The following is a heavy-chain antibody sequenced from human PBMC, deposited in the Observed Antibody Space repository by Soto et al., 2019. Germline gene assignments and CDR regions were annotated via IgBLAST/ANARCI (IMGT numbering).Heavy chain of an antibody. V-gene: IGHV3-23*01. CDR1: AFTFRSFA. CDR3: AKALYSSSHPPFDP. Sequence: HPGGSLRLSCAASAFTFRSFAMNWVRQAPGKGLEWVSAISGSGGDTYYADSVKGRFTISRDNSKNTLYLQMNSLRAEDTAVYYCAKALYSSSHPPFDPWGQGTPVTVSS. J-gene: IGHJ5*02. D-gene: IGHD6-13*01. CDR2: ISGSGGDT.